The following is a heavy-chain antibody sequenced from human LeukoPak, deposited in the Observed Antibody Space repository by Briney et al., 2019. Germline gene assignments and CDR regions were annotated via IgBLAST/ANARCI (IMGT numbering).Heavy chain of an antibody. CDR3: ARVSLVGTTTPIFDY. CDR2: ISPSGTST. J-gene: IGHJ4*02. CDR1: GYTFSNYY. Sequence: ASVKVSCKASGYTFSNYYMHWVRQAPGQGHEWMGVISPSGTSTTYAQKFQGRVTMTRDTSTTTVYMELSSLRSEDTAVYYCARVSLVGTTTPIFDYWGQGTLVTVSS. V-gene: IGHV1-46*01. D-gene: IGHD1-26*01.